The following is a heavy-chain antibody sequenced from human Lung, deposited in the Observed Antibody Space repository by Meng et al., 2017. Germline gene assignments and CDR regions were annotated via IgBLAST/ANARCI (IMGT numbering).Heavy chain of an antibody. D-gene: IGHD2-15*01. J-gene: IGHJ4*02. Sequence: EVQLVESGGGLVTPGESLRRSCADSGFTFSNYSMNWVRQAPGKGLEWVSSISSDSRYIFYADSVKGRFTISRDNAKNSLYLQMNSLSPEDTAVFYCARFETVGVATGDFWGQGTLVTVSS. V-gene: IGHV3-21*01. CDR2: ISSDSRYI. CDR3: ARFETVGVATGDF. CDR1: GFTFSNYS.